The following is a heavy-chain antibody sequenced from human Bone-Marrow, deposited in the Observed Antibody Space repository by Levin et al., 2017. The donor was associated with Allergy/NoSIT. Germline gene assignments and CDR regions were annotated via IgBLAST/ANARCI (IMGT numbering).Heavy chain of an antibody. CDR2: IDPSDSYT. CDR3: ARVEGTTRAYFDY. D-gene: IGHD1-1*01. CDR1: GYSFTSYW. V-gene: IGHV5-10-1*01. Sequence: GGSLRLSCKGSGYSFTSYWISWVRQMPGKGLEWMGRIDPSDSYTNYSPSFQGHVTISADKSISTAYLQWSSLKASDTAMYYCARVEGTTRAYFDYWGQGTLVTVSS. J-gene: IGHJ4*02.